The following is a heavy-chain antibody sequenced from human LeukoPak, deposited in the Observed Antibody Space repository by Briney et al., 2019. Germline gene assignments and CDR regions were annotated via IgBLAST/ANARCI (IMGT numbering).Heavy chain of an antibody. J-gene: IGHJ6*03. V-gene: IGHV3-53*01. D-gene: IGHD1-7*01. CDR1: GFTVSSSY. CDR3: AKRRGLELLYYYYMDV. CDR2: IYSDGTT. Sequence: GGSLRLSCTASGFTVSSSYVSWVRQAPGKGLEWVSEIYSDGTTYYAASVKGRFTISRDNSKNTLYLQMNSLRAEDTAVYYCAKRRGLELLYYYYMDVWGKGTTVTVSS.